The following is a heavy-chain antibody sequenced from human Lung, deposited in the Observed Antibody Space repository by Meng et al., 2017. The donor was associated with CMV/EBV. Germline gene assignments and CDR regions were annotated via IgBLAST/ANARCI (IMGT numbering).Heavy chain of an antibody. V-gene: IGHV3-21*01. J-gene: IGHJ6*02. Sequence: GGSLRLSCAASGFTFSSYSMNWVRQAPGKGLEWVSSISSSSSYIYYADSVKGRFTSSRDNAKNSLYLQMNSLRAEDTAVYYWARDSYSGSFHYDYGMDVWGQGTTVTVSS. CDR2: ISSSSSYI. CDR3: ARDSYSGSFHYDYGMDV. D-gene: IGHD1-26*01. CDR1: GFTFSSYS.